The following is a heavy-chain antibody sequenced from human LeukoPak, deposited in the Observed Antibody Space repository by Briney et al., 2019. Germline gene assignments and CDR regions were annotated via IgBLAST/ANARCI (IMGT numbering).Heavy chain of an antibody. V-gene: IGHV1-3*01. CDR2: INAGNGNT. J-gene: IGHJ4*02. Sequence: VASVKVSCKASGYTFTSYAMHWVRQAPGQRLEWMGWINAGNGNTKYSQKFQGRVTITRDTSASTAYMELSSLRSEDTAVYYCARDTRPLNWDYFDYWGQGTLVTVSS. CDR3: ARDTRPLNWDYFDY. CDR1: GYTFTSYA. D-gene: IGHD7-27*01.